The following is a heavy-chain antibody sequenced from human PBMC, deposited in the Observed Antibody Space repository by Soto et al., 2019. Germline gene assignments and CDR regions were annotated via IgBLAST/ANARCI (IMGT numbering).Heavy chain of an antibody. CDR3: ARGVDRQWADY. CDR1: GGSINAYF. CDR2: VYYSGNT. D-gene: IGHD6-19*01. Sequence: SETLSLTCTVSGGSINAYFWTWIRQAPGKGLEWIGFVYYSGNTNYNPSLKSRVSISLHTSKNQFSLKLSSVTAADTAVYYCARGVDRQWADYWGQGTLVTVSS. V-gene: IGHV4-59*01. J-gene: IGHJ4*02.